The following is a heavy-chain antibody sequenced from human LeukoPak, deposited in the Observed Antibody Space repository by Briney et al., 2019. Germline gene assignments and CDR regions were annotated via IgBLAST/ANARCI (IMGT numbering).Heavy chain of an antibody. J-gene: IGHJ4*02. CDR1: GYTFTSYY. D-gene: IGHD3-10*01. Sequence: ASVNVSCKASGYTFTSYYMHWVRQAPGQGLEWMGIINPSGGSTSYAQKFQGRVTMTRDTSTSTVYMELSSLRSEDTAVNYCARDSYGGMWFGELLYPSRGPGKKRFDYWGQGTLVTVSS. V-gene: IGHV1-46*01. CDR2: INPSGGST. CDR3: ARDSYGGMWFGELLYPSRGPGKKRFDY.